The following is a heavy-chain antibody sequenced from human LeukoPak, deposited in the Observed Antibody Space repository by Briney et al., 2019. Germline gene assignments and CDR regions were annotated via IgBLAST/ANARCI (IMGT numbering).Heavy chain of an antibody. D-gene: IGHD5-18*01. Sequence: GGSLRLSCAASGFTFSSYAMSWVRQAPGKGLEWVSAISGSGGSTYYADSVKGRFTISRDNSKNTLYLQMNSLRAEDTAVYYCARDSSPRGYSYGYESYWGQGTLVTVSS. J-gene: IGHJ4*02. CDR2: ISGSGGST. CDR1: GFTFSSYA. CDR3: ARDSSPRGYSYGYESY. V-gene: IGHV3-23*01.